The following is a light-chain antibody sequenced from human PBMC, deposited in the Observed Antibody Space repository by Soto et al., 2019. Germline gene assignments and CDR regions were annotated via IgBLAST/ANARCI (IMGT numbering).Light chain of an antibody. CDR3: QQYADWPRT. CDR2: GAS. Sequence: EIVLTQSPATLSVSPGEIATLSFSASQSVSSNLAWYQQKSGQAPRLLVYGASTRATGIPARFSGSGSGTEFTLTISSLQSGDFAVYYCQQYADWPRTFGQGTKVDIK. V-gene: IGKV3-15*01. CDR1: QSVSSN. J-gene: IGKJ1*01.